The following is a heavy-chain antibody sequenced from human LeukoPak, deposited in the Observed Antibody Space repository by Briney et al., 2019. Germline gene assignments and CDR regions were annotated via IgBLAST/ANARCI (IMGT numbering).Heavy chain of an antibody. CDR1: GFTFSSYG. J-gene: IGHJ6*02. CDR3: ARDPTYYDFWSGSNALMGMDV. D-gene: IGHD3-3*01. Sequence: GRSLRLSCAASGFTFSSYGMHWVRQAPGKGLEWVAVIWYDGSNKYYADSVKGRFTISRDNSKNTLYLQMNSLRAEDTAVYYCARDPTYYDFWSGSNALMGMDVWGQGTTVTVSS. CDR2: IWYDGSNK. V-gene: IGHV3-33*01.